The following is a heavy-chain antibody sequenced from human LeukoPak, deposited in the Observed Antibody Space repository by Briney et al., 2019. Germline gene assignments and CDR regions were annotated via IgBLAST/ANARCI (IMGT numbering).Heavy chain of an antibody. Sequence: PGGSLRLPCAASGFTFSAYAMNWVRQAPGKGLEWVSVISGSGSRTYYADSVKGRFTISRDNSKNTLYLQMNSLRAGDTAVYYCAKGKVSGYDRGYFDYWGQGTLVTVSS. CDR3: AKGKVSGYDRGYFDY. CDR1: GFTFSAYA. D-gene: IGHD3-3*01. CDR2: ISGSGSRT. J-gene: IGHJ4*02. V-gene: IGHV3-23*01.